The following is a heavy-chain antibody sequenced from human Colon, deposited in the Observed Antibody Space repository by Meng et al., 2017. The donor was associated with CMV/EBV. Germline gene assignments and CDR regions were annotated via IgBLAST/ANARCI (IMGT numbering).Heavy chain of an antibody. CDR2: IGSNSSAI. D-gene: IGHD1-26*01. CDR1: GFTFSSYT. J-gene: IGHJ6*02. CDR3: ARLSGNSRMDV. V-gene: IGHV3-48*04. Sequence: GESLKISCAASGFTFSSYTMTWVRQAPGKGLEWVSFIGSNSSAIYYADSLKGRFTVSSDNANNSLFLQVDSLSAEDTAVYYCARLSGNSRMDVWGQGTTVTVSS.